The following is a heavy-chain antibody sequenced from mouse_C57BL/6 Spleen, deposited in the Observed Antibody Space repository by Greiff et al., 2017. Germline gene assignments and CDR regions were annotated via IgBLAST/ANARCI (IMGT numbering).Heavy chain of an antibody. J-gene: IGHJ3*01. Sequence: VQLQQSGPELVKPGASVKLSCKASGYAFSSSWMNWVKQRPGKGLAWIGRIYPGAGDTNYNGKFKGKATLTADKSSSTAYMQLSSLTSEDSAVYFCARAETAFAYGGQGTLVTVSA. V-gene: IGHV1-82*01. D-gene: IGHD1-2*01. CDR3: ARAETAFAY. CDR1: GYAFSSSW. CDR2: IYPGAGDT.